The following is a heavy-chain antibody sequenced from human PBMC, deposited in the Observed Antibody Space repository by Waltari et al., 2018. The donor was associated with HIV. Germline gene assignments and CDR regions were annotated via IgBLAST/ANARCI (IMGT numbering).Heavy chain of an antibody. CDR3: VGGGGGEYTLRGPDGLDI. D-gene: IGHD3-16*01. CDR1: GFTFSQAW. J-gene: IGHJ3*02. V-gene: IGHV3-15*06. CDR2: IKSKYDGVKT. Sequence: DVKLVESGGGLVKPGGYLTLSCAASGFTFSQAWMTWVRQTPGKGCQGGGKIKSKYDGVKTNYATRVKDKFKIKRDDSENIFLRRMGGLQIEDKGIYYCVGGGGGEYTLRGPDGLDIWGRGTMVTVSS.